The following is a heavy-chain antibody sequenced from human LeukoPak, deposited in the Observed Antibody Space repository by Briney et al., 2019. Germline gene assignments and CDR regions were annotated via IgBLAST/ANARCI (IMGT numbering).Heavy chain of an antibody. CDR2: ISYDGSNK. J-gene: IGHJ4*02. CDR3: AKDRSGGSCYS. Sequence: GGSLRLSCAASGFTFSSYGMHWVRQAPGKGLEWVAVISYDGSNKYYADSVKGRFTISRDNSKNTLHLQMNSLRAEDTAVYYCAKDRSGGSCYSWGQGTLVTVSS. CDR1: GFTFSSYG. D-gene: IGHD2-15*01. V-gene: IGHV3-30*18.